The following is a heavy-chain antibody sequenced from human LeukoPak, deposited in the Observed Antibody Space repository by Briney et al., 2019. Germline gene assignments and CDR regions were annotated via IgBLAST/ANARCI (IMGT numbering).Heavy chain of an antibody. Sequence: ASVKVSCKASGYTFTSYGISWVRQAPGQGLEWMGWISAYNGNTNYAQKLQGRVTMTTDTSTSTAYMELRSLRSDDTAVYYCARERRYDILTGYSSYYYGMDVWGQGTTVTVSS. V-gene: IGHV1-18*01. CDR1: GYTFTSYG. D-gene: IGHD3-9*01. J-gene: IGHJ6*02. CDR3: ARERRYDILTGYSSYYYGMDV. CDR2: ISAYNGNT.